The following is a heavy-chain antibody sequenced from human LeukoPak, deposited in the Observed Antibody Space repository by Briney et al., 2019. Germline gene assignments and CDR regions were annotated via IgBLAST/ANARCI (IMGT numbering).Heavy chain of an antibody. J-gene: IGHJ4*02. CDR2: INPSGGST. CDR3: ARDWDGQSTMIVNGPAGDY. D-gene: IGHD3-22*01. CDR1: GYTFTGYY. Sequence: ASVKVSCKASGYTFTGYYMHWVRQAPGQGLEWMGIINPSGGSTSYAQKFQGRVTMTRDMSTSTVYMELSSLRPEDTAVYYCARDWDGQSTMIVNGPAGDYWGQGTLVTVSS. V-gene: IGHV1-46*01.